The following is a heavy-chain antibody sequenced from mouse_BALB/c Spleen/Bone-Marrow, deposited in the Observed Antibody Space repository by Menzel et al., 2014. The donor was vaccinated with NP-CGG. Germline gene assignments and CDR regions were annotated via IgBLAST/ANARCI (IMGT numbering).Heavy chain of an antibody. V-gene: IGHV5-6-3*01. J-gene: IGHJ2*03. CDR3: ARVWYFDY. CDR2: INSNGGST. Sequence: EVQGVESGGGLVQPGGSLKLPCAASGFTFSSYGMSWVRQTPDKRLELVATINSNGGSTYYPDSVKGRFTISRDNAKNTLYLQMSSLKSEDTAMYYCARVWYFDYWGQGTSLTVSS. CDR1: GFTFSSYG.